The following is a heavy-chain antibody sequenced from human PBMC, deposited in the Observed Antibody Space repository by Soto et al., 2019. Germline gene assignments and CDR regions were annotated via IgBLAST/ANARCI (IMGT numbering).Heavy chain of an antibody. Sequence: PGESLKISCKGSGYSFTSYWIGWVRQMPGKGLEWMGIIYPGDSDTRYSPSFQGQVTISADKSISTAYLQWSSLKASDTAMYYCAREPRNLNYYDSTDPPPQYYFDYWGQGTLVTVSS. CDR2: IYPGDSDT. D-gene: IGHD3-22*01. J-gene: IGHJ4*02. CDR3: AREPRNLNYYDSTDPPPQYYFDY. V-gene: IGHV5-51*01. CDR1: GYSFTSYW.